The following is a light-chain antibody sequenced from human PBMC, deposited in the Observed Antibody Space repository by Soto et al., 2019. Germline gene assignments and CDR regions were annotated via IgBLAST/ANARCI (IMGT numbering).Light chain of an antibody. Sequence: EIVLTQSPGTLSLSPGERATLSCRASQSVSSSYLAWYQQKPGQAPRLLIYGASSRATGIPDRFSGRGSGTDFTLTIRRLEPEDFAVYYCKLYGSPYTFVQGTKVEIK. CDR1: QSVSSSY. J-gene: IGKJ2*01. CDR3: KLYGSPYT. CDR2: GAS. V-gene: IGKV3-20*01.